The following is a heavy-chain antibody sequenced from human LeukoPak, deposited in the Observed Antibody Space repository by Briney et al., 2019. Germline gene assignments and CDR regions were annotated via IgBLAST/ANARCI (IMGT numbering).Heavy chain of an antibody. CDR2: ITSSSSPI. Sequence: GGSLRLSCAGSGFTFSSYSMNWVRQAPGKGLEWVSYITSSSSPIYYADSVKGRFTISRDNAKNSLYLQMNSLRAEDTAVYCCARDHNQYYYGSGVSGGWFDPWGQGTLVTVSS. D-gene: IGHD3-10*01. J-gene: IGHJ5*02. V-gene: IGHV3-48*04. CDR3: ARDHNQYYYGSGVSGGWFDP. CDR1: GFTFSSYS.